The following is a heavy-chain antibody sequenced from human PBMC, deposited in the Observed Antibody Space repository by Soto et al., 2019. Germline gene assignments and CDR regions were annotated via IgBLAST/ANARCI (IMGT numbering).Heavy chain of an antibody. Sequence: ASVKVSCKASGGTFSSYAISWVRQAPGQGLEWMGGIIPIFGTANYAQKFQGRVTITADESTSTAYVELSSLRSEDTAVYYCASSTSSGPNWFDPWGQGTLVTVSS. CDR2: IIPIFGTA. J-gene: IGHJ5*02. CDR1: GGTFSSYA. V-gene: IGHV1-69*13. D-gene: IGHD2-15*01. CDR3: ASSTSSGPNWFDP.